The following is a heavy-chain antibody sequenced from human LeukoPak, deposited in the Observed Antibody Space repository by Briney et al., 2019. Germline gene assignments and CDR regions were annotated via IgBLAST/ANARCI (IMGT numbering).Heavy chain of an antibody. Sequence: GGSLRLSCAASGFTFSSYWMSWVRQAPGKGLEWVANIKQDGSEKYYVDSVKGRFTISRDNAKNSLYLRMNSLRAEDTAVYYCARGRIVVVVALNYYYGMDVWGQGTTVTVSS. CDR1: GFTFSSYW. J-gene: IGHJ6*02. CDR2: IKQDGSEK. CDR3: ARGRIVVVVALNYYYGMDV. D-gene: IGHD2-15*01. V-gene: IGHV3-7*01.